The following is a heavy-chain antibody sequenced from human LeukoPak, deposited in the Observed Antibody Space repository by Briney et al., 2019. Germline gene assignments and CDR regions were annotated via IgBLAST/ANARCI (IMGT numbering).Heavy chain of an antibody. J-gene: IGHJ4*02. CDR2: IYTSGST. D-gene: IGHD2-2*01. V-gene: IGHV4-4*07. Sequence: SETLSLTCSVSGGSISSYYWSWIRQPAGKGPEWIGRIYTSGSTNYNPSLKSRVTMSVDTSKNQFSLKLSSVTAADTAVYYCARYCSSTSCYGGDYWGQGTLVTVSS. CDR1: GGSISSYY. CDR3: ARYCSSTSCYGGDY.